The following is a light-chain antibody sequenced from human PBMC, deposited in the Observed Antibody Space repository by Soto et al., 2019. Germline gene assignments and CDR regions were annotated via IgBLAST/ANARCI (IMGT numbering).Light chain of an antibody. CDR3: QQYDNSIT. J-gene: IGKJ5*01. CDR2: GAS. Sequence: EIVLTQPPDTLSLSPGESATLSCRASQSVSSNYLAWYQQKPGQAPRLLIYGASSRATGIPDRFSGSGSGTDFTLTISRLEPEDFAVFFCQQYDNSITFGQGTRLEIE. V-gene: IGKV3-20*01. CDR1: QSVSSNY.